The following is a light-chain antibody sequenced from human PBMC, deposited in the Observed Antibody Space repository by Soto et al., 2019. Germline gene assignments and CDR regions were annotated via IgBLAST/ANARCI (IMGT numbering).Light chain of an antibody. J-gene: IGLJ2*01. CDR2: SNN. CDR1: TSNNGSNT. V-gene: IGLV1-44*01. CDR3: AAWDDSLNGVV. Sequence: QSVLTQPPSASGTPGQRVAFSCSGSTSNNGSNTVNWYQQLPGTAPKLLIYSNNQRPSGVPDRFSGSKSGTSASLAISGLQSEDEADYYCAAWDDSLNGVVFGGGTKVTVL.